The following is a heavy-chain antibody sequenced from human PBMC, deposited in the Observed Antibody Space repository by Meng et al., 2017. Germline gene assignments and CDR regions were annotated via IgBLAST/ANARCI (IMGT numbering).Heavy chain of an antibody. Sequence: GSLRLSCTVSGGSVSSGSYYWSWIRQPPGKGLEWSGYIYYSGSTNYNPSLKSRVTISVDTSKNQFSLKLSSVTAADTAVYYCARGVLLFYGSMSQYYYGMDVWGQGTTVTVSS. CDR3: ARGVLLFYGSMSQYYYGMDV. J-gene: IGHJ6*02. V-gene: IGHV4-61*01. CDR1: GGSVSSGSYY. D-gene: IGHD4-23*01. CDR2: IYYSGST.